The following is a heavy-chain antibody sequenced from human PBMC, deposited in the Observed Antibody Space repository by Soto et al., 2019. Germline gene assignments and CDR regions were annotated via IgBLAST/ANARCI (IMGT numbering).Heavy chain of an antibody. CDR1: GGXISSGVYY. CDR2: IYYSGST. Sequence: SLTCTFSGGXISSGVYYWSWIRQHPGKGLEWIGYIYYSGSTYYNPSLKSRVTISVDTSKNQFSLKLSSVTAADTAVYYCARCFSTHLDYWGQGTLGTVS. J-gene: IGHJ4*02. V-gene: IGHV4-31*03. CDR3: ARCFSTHLDY. D-gene: IGHD2-15*01.